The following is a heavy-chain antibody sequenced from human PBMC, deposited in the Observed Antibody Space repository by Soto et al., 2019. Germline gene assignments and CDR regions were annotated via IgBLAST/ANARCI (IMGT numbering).Heavy chain of an antibody. D-gene: IGHD3-22*01. CDR1: GVSISGGGYY. CDR2: IYYSGST. J-gene: IGHJ4*02. CDR3: ESYRLAVVGDFDH. V-gene: IGHV4-31*03. Sequence: QVQLQESGPGQVKPSQTLSLTCTVSGVSISGGGYYWSWIRQHPGKGLEWIGYIYYSGSTYYNPSLKSRVTISVDTSRNQFSLQLSSVTAADTAVYYCESYRLAVVGDFDHWGQGILVTVSS.